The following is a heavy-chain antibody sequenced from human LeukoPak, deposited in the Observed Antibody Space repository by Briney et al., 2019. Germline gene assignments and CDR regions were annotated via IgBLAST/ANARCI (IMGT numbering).Heavy chain of an antibody. CDR1: GFTFRTYA. CDR2: ISGSGGST. J-gene: IGHJ4*02. CDR3: ARALLGIQLLFDY. D-gene: IGHD5-18*01. V-gene: IGHV3-23*01. Sequence: GGSLRLSCAASGFTFRTYAMSWVRQAPGKGLEWVSAISGSGGSTYYTDSVKGRFTISRDNSKNTLYLQMNSLRAEDTAVYYCARALLGIQLLFDYWGQGTLVTVSS.